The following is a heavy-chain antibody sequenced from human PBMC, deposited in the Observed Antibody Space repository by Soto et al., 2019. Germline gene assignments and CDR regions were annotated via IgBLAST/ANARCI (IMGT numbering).Heavy chain of an antibody. CDR2: INPNNGDT. D-gene: IGHD2-15*01. CDR1: GYTFSGYY. CDR3: ARGIATGQLDP. Sequence: EASVKVSCKASGYTFSGYYIHWVRQAPGQGLEWMGWINPNNGDTNYAQKFQGRVTMTRDTSINTAYMDLSSLRSEDTAVYYCARGIATGQLDPWGQGTLVTVSS. V-gene: IGHV1-2*02. J-gene: IGHJ5*02.